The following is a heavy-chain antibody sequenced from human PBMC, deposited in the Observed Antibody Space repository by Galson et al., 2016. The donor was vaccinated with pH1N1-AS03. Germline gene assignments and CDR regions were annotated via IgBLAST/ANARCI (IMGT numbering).Heavy chain of an antibody. V-gene: IGHV3-7*03. CDR2: IRQDGSDK. CDR3: AGESPLNCDLDL. J-gene: IGHJ2*01. Sequence: SLRLSCAASGFSFSASWMSWVRQAPGKGLEWVANIRQDGSDKYYVDSVEGRFTISRDNAKNSLYLQMNSLRDEDRAVYYCAGESPLNCDLDLWGRGTLVTVSS. CDR1: GFSFSASW. D-gene: IGHD1-1*01.